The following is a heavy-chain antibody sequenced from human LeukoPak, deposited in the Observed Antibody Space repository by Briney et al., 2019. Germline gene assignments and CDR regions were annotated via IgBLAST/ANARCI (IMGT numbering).Heavy chain of an antibody. CDR2: IYYSGST. CDR3: ARAPLTTVNRGGMDV. V-gene: IGHV4-61*01. Sequence: PSETLSLTCTVSGGSVSSGSYYWSWIRQPPGKGLEWSGYIYYSGSTNYNPSLKSRLTISVDTSKNQFSLKLSSVTAADTAVYYCARAPLTTVNRGGMDVWGKGTTVTVSS. J-gene: IGHJ6*04. D-gene: IGHD4-17*01. CDR1: GGSVSSGSYY.